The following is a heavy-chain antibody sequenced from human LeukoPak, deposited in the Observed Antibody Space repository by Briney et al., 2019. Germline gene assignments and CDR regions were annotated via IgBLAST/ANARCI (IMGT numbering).Heavy chain of an antibody. CDR1: GFTFSSYA. CDR3: AKYLRGYSYGYPYFDY. Sequence: PGGSLRLSCSASGFTFSSYAMTWVRQAPGKGLEWVSAISGSGDSTYYADSVKGRFTISRDNSKSTLYLQMNSLRAEDTAVYYCAKYLRGYSYGYPYFDYWGQGTLVTVSS. V-gene: IGHV3-23*01. J-gene: IGHJ4*02. D-gene: IGHD5-18*01. CDR2: ISGSGDST.